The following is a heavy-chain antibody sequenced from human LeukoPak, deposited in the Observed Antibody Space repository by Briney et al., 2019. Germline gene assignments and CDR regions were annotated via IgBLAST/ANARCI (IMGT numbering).Heavy chain of an antibody. CDR3: ARLTHYYGSGSSIDY. D-gene: IGHD3-10*01. CDR1: GSIFTSYW. CDR2: IYPGDSDT. V-gene: IGHV5-51*01. J-gene: IGHJ4*02. Sequence: GASLQISCKGSGSIFTSYWIGWVRKVPGKGLEWMGIIYPGDSDTTYSPSFQGQVTISADKSISTAYLQWSSLKASDTAMYYCARLTHYYGSGSSIDYWGQGTLVTVSS.